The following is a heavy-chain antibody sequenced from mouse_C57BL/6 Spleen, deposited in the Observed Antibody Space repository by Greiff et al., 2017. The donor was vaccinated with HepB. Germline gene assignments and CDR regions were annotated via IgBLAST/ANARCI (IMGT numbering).Heavy chain of an antibody. CDR1: GFTFSSYA. Sequence: EVHLVESGEGLVKPGGSLKLSCAASGFTFSSYAMSWVRQTPEKRLEWVAYISSGGDYIYYADTVKGRFTISRDNARNTLYLQMSSLKSEDTAMYYCTRDREVVAPFAYWGQGTLVTVSA. CDR2: ISSGGDYI. CDR3: TRDREVVAPFAY. V-gene: IGHV5-9-1*02. J-gene: IGHJ3*01. D-gene: IGHD1-1*01.